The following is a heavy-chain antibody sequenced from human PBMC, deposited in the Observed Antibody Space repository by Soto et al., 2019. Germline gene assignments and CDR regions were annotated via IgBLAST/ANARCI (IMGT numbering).Heavy chain of an antibody. CDR3: AKDDFFVVGISRGFDL. Sequence: EVQLVESGGGLVQPGGSLRLSCAASGFTFSRYWMHWVRQAPGEGLVWVSGISTEGSTTRYVDSVKGRFTISRDNVKNNRYLQMSSLRAEDTAVYYCAKDDFFVVGISRGFDLWGQGTVVTVSS. CDR1: GFTFSRYW. D-gene: IGHD1-26*01. CDR2: ISTEGSTT. J-gene: IGHJ3*01. V-gene: IGHV3-74*01.